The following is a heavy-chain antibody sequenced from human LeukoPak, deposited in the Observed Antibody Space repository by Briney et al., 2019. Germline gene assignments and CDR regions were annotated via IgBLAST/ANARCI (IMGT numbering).Heavy chain of an antibody. CDR2: MSYDGSNK. D-gene: IGHD4-17*01. V-gene: IGHV3-30*19. CDR3: ARREPTTVTHWAFDI. J-gene: IGHJ3*02. CDR1: GFTFSSYG. Sequence: PGGSLRLSCAASGFTFSSYGMHWVRQAPGKGLEWVAVMSYDGSNKYYADSVKGRFTISRDNSKNTLYLQMNSLRAEDTAVYYCARREPTTVTHWAFDIWGQGTMVTVSS.